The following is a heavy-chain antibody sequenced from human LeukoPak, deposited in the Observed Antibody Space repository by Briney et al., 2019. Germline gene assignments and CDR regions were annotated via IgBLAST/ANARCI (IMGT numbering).Heavy chain of an antibody. V-gene: IGHV4-61*02. D-gene: IGHD3-22*01. CDR2: IYTSGST. CDR1: GGSISSGSYY. J-gene: IGHJ4*02. Sequence: SETLSLTCTVSGGSISSGSYYWSWIRQPAGKGLEWIGRIYTSGSTNYNPSLKSRVTISVDTSKNRFSLKLSSVTAADTAVYYCARETYYYDSSGHDYWGQGTLVTVSS. CDR3: ARETYYYDSSGHDY.